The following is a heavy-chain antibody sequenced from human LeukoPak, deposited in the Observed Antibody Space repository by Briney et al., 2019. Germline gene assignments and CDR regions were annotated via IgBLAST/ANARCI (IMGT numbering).Heavy chain of an antibody. V-gene: IGHV3-7*05. CDR3: AGGQGWLADY. CDR1: GFTFSGYW. J-gene: IGHJ4*02. CDR2: IKQDGSEK. Sequence: GGSLRLSCVVSGFTFSGYWMNWVRQAPGKGLEWVANIKQDGSEKYYVDSVKGRLTISRDNAKNSLYLQMNSLRAEDTAVYYCAGGQGWLADYWGQGTLVTVSS. D-gene: IGHD6-19*01.